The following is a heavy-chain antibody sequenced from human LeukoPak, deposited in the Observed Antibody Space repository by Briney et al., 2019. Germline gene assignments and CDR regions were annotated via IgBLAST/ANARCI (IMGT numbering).Heavy chain of an antibody. V-gene: IGHV4-61*02. D-gene: IGHD3-3*01. Sequence: SQTLSLTCTVSGGSFSSGSYYWSWIRQPAGKGLEWFGRIYTSGSTNYNPSLKSRVTISVDTSKNQFSLKLSSVTAADTAVYYCAGGSITIFGVDHYYYYYGMDVWGQGTTVTVSS. CDR3: AGGSITIFGVDHYYYYYGMDV. J-gene: IGHJ6*02. CDR2: IYTSGST. CDR1: GGSFSSGSYY.